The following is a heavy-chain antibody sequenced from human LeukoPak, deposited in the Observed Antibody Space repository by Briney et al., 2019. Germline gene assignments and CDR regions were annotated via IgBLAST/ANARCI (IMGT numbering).Heavy chain of an antibody. J-gene: IGHJ4*02. D-gene: IGHD1-20*01. CDR3: ARLYNSLFDY. V-gene: IGHV4-61*02. CDR1: GGSISSGSYY. CDR2: IYTSGST. Sequence: SETLSLACTVSGGSISSGSYYWSWIRQPAGKGLEWIGRIYTSGSTNYNPPLKSRVTISVDTSKNQFSLKLSSVTAADTAVYYCARLYNSLFDYWGQGTLVTVSS.